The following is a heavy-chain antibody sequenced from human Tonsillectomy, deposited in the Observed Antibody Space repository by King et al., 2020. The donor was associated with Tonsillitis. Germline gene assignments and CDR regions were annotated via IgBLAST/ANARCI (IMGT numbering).Heavy chain of an antibody. D-gene: IGHD5-12*01. CDR3: ARAPPPRGSLRYFDY. CDR2: INSDGSST. CDR1: GFTFSSYW. V-gene: IGHV3-74*01. J-gene: IGHJ4*02. Sequence: VQLVESGGGLVQPGGSLRLSCAASGFTFSSYWMHLVRQAPGKGLVWVSRINSDGSSTSYADSVKGRFTISRDNAKNTLYLQMNSLRAEDTAVYYCARAPPPRGSLRYFDYWGQGTLVTVSS.